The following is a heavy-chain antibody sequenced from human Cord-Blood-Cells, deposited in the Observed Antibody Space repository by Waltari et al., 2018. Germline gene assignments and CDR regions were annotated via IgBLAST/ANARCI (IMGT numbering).Heavy chain of an antibody. J-gene: IGHJ4*02. Sequence: QVQLVQSGAEVKKPGASVKVSCKAFGYTFTSYYMHRVRPAPGQGLEWMGIINPSGGSTSYAQKFQGRVTMTRDTSTSTVYMELSSLRSEDTAVYYCARGRGDDILTGYYNFDYWGQGTLVTVSS. D-gene: IGHD3-9*01. CDR2: INPSGGST. CDR1: GYTFTSYY. V-gene: IGHV1-46*01. CDR3: ARGRGDDILTGYYNFDY.